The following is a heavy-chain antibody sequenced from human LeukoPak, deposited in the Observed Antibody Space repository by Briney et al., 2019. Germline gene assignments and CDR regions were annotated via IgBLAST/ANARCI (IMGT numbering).Heavy chain of an antibody. CDR3: ARAIPAATYYMDV. J-gene: IGHJ6*03. Sequence: GASVKVSCKASGYTFTGYYMHWVRQAPGQGLEWMGWINPNSGGTNYAQKFQGRVTMTRDTSISTAYMELSRLRSDDTAVYYCARAIPAATYYMDVWGKGTTVTVSS. D-gene: IGHD2-2*01. V-gene: IGHV1-2*02. CDR2: INPNSGGT. CDR1: GYTFTGYY.